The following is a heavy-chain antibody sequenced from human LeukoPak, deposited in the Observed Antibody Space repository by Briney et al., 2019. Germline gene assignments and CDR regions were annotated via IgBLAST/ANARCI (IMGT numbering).Heavy chain of an antibody. CDR2: MNEYSTTI. D-gene: IGHD1-14*01. CDR3: ARGGVNPVDH. CDR1: GFPFNSFW. Sequence: GGSLRLSCAASGFPFNSFWMHWVRQAPGKGLVWVSDMNEYSTTIRYADSVKGRFTISRDNPKSILYLRMNNLRAEDTAMYFCARGGVNPVDHWGQGTLVTVSS. V-gene: IGHV3-74*01. J-gene: IGHJ4*02.